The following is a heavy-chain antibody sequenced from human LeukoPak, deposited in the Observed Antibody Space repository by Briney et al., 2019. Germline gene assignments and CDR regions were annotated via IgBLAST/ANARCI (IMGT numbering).Heavy chain of an antibody. J-gene: IGHJ3*02. D-gene: IGHD5-18*01. CDR3: AKAGRGYSYRDAFDI. Sequence: GGSLRLSCAASGFTFDDYAMHWVRQAPGKGLEWVSGISWNSGSIGYADSVKGRFTISRDNAKNSLYLQMNSLRAEDTALYYCAKAGRGYSYRDAFDIWGQGTMVTVSS. CDR2: ISWNSGSI. CDR1: GFTFDDYA. V-gene: IGHV3-9*01.